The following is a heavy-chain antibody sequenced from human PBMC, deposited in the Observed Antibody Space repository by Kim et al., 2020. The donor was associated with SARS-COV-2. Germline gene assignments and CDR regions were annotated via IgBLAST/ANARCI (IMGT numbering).Heavy chain of an antibody. J-gene: IGHJ4*02. V-gene: IGHV4-59*01. Sequence: SPTRRVTTSVDTAKNQFSLKLSSVTAADTAVYYCARARVVEMATPHYFDYWGQGTLVTVSS. CDR3: ARARVVEMATPHYFDY. D-gene: IGHD5-12*01.